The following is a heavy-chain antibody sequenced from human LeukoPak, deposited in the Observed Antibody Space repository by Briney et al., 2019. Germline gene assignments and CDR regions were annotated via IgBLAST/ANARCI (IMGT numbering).Heavy chain of an antibody. J-gene: IGHJ6*02. CDR2: IYYSGST. CDR1: GGSISSYY. D-gene: IGHD2-2*01. V-gene: IGHV4-59*01. CDR3: ARQRRYCSSTSCYFGYYGLDV. Sequence: SETLSLTCTVSGGSISSYYWSWIRQPPGKGLEWIGYIYYSGSTNYNPSLKSRVTISVDTSKNQFSLKLSSVTAADTAVYYCARQRRYCSSTSCYFGYYGLDVWGQGTTVTVSS.